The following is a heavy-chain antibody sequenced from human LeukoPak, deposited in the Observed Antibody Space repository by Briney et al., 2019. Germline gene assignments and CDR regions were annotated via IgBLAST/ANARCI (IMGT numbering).Heavy chain of an antibody. CDR3: AKEGDRYYHYYMDV. CDR2: LSGSDGGT. J-gene: IGHJ6*03. CDR1: GFTFSSYV. V-gene: IGHV3-23*01. D-gene: IGHD2-21*02. Sequence: GGSLRLSCAASGFTFSSYVMSWVRQAPGKGLEWVSSLSGSDGGTYYADSVKGRFTISRDNSKNTLYLHMNSLRAEDTAIYYCAKEGDRYYHYYMDVWGEGTMVTVSS.